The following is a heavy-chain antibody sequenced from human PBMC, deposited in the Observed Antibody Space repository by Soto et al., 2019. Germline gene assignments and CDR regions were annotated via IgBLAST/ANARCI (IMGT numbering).Heavy chain of an antibody. CDR3: ARMATFGSLNWFDP. V-gene: IGHV1-2*04. CDR1: GYSFTDYH. J-gene: IGHJ5*02. CDR2: INPKSGGT. D-gene: IGHD3-16*01. Sequence: ASVKVSCKASGYSFTDYHVHWVRQAPGQGLEWLGRINPKSGGTSTAQKFQGWVTMTRDTSINTAYMDLTRLRSDDTAIYYCARMATFGSLNWFDPWGQGTLVTVSS.